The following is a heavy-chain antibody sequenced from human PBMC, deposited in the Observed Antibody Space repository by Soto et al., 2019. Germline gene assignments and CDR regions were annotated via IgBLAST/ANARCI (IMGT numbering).Heavy chain of an antibody. CDR3: AKDNYYDSSGYRTYYFDY. V-gene: IGHV3-23*01. D-gene: IGHD3-22*01. Sequence: PGGSLRLSCAASGFTFSSYAMSWVRQAPGKGLEWVSAISGSGGSTYYADSVKGRFTISRDNSKNTLYLQMNSLRAEDTAVYYCAKDNYYDSSGYRTYYFDYWGQGTLV. CDR2: ISGSGGST. CDR1: GFTFSSYA. J-gene: IGHJ4*02.